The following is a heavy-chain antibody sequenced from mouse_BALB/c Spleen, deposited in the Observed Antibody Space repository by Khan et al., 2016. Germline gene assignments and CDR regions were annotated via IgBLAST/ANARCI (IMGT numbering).Heavy chain of an antibody. CDR1: GYSITSGYS. Sequence: VQLKESGPDLVKPSQSLSLTCTVTGYSITSGYSCHWIRQFPGNKLEWMGYIHYSGSTNYNPSLKSRISITRDTSKNQFFLQLNSVTTEDTATYYWARRRDRYFDVWGAGTTVTVSS. CDR2: IHYSGST. CDR3: ARRRDRYFDV. J-gene: IGHJ1*01. V-gene: IGHV3-1*02. D-gene: IGHD3-3*01.